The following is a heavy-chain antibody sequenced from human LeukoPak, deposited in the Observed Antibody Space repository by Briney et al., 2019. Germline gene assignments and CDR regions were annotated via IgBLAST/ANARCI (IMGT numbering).Heavy chain of an antibody. J-gene: IGHJ6*02. CDR2: ISYGGTT. V-gene: IGHV4-31*01. CDR3: ARKGGTSYYYYGMDV. CDR1: GGSISSGTYH. Sequence: SETLSLTCTVSGGSISSGTYHWSWIRQYPEKGLEWIGHISYGGTTYYNPSLKSQVTISLDTSRNHFSLKLNSVTAADTAVYYCARKGGTSYYYYGMDVWGQGTTVTVSS. D-gene: IGHD2-2*01.